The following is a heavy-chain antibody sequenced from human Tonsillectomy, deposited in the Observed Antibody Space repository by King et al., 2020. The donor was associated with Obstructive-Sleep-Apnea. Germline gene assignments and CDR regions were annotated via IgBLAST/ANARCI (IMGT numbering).Heavy chain of an antibody. J-gene: IGHJ6*02. D-gene: IGHD6-19*01. Sequence: QLVQSGAEVKKPGSSVKVSCKASGGTFSSYAISWVRQAPGQGLEWMGGIIPILGIANYAQKFQGRVTITADKSTSTAYMELSSLRSEDTAVYYCASEGQWNQIMDYYYYGMDVWGQGTTVTVSS. CDR2: IIPILGIA. CDR3: ASEGQWNQIMDYYYYGMDV. V-gene: IGHV1-69*10. CDR1: GGTFSSYA.